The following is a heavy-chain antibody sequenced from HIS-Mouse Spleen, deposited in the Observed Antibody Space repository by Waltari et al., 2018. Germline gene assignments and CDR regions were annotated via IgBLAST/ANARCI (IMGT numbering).Heavy chain of an antibody. CDR2: IDWDDDK. CDR3: ARIAEGYSSGWYAFDY. Sequence: QVTLRESGPALVNPTQPLTLTCTSSGFSPSPSGMCVSWFLQPPGKALEWLARIDWDDDKYYSTSLKTRLTISKDTSKNQVVLTMTNMDPVDSATYYCARIAEGYSSGWYAFDYWGQGTLVTVSS. CDR1: GFSPSPSGMC. J-gene: IGHJ4*02. D-gene: IGHD6-19*01. V-gene: IGHV2-70*15.